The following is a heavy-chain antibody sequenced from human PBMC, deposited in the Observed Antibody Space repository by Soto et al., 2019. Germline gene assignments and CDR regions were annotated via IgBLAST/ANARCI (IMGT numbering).Heavy chain of an antibody. J-gene: IGHJ4*02. Sequence: SETLSLTCTVSGGSISSYYWSWIRQPPGKGLEWIGYIYYSGSTNYNPSLKSRVTISVDTSKNQFSLKLSSVTAADTAVYYCASSIAAAGSLPDSWGQGTLVTVSS. CDR3: ASSIAAAGSLPDS. D-gene: IGHD6-13*01. V-gene: IGHV4-59*08. CDR1: GGSISSYY. CDR2: IYYSGST.